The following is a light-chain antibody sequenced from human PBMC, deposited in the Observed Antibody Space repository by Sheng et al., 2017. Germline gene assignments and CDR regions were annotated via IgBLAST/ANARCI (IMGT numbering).Light chain of an antibody. J-gene: IGKJ4*01. CDR1: QSVSSN. CDR2: GAS. V-gene: IGKV3-15*01. CDR3: QQYGSSPLT. Sequence: VVMTQSPATLSVSPGERATLSCRASQSVSSNLAWYQQKRGQAPRLLIFGASTRATGIPARFSGSGSGTEFTLTISSLQSEDFAVYFCQQYGSSPLTFGGGTKVEIK.